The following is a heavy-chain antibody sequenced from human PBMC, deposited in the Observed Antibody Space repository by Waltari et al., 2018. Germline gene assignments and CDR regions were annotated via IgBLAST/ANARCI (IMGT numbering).Heavy chain of an antibody. J-gene: IGHJ2*01. CDR2: IHYTGKS. Sequence: AQLEESGPGLVKPSETLSLSCVVSDFSISTNYYWGWIRQPPGKGLEWIGSIHYTGKSLYNPSLSSPVTMSVDTSMNQYSLSLTYVTAADTAVYYCARMSFSQNGYFHVWGRGILITVSS. CDR1: DFSISTNYY. CDR3: ARMSFSQNGYFHV. V-gene: IGHV4-38-2*01. D-gene: IGHD1-1*01.